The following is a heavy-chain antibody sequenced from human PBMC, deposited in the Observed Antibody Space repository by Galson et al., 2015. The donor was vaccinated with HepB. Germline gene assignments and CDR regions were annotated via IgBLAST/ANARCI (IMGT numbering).Heavy chain of an antibody. CDR3: TRVASNGVKLHSAWFDP. CDR1: GFTFSSSW. D-gene: IGHD6-13*01. CDR2: IKQDGSEK. J-gene: IGHJ5*02. Sequence: SLRLSCAASGFTFSSSWMSWVRQAPGKALEWVATIKQDGSEKYYVDSVTGRFTISRDNAKNSLYLQMTSLKTEDTAVYYCTRVASNGVKLHSAWFDPWGQGTLVTVSS. V-gene: IGHV3-7*03.